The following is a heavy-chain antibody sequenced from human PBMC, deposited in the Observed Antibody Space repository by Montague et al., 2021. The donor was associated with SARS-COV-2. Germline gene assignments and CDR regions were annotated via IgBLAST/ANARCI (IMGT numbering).Heavy chain of an antibody. D-gene: IGHD3-16*01. CDR1: GVSVSSNNYY. Sequence: SETLSLTCSVSGVSVSSNNYYWTWIRRPPGKGLEWIGYIYFNGNIILXXXLQGRVTTSIDTSKNHFSLRLTSVTPADTAVYYCAREVVGVKTNWLDTWGQGTLVTVSS. CDR2: IYFNGNI. V-gene: IGHV4-61*03. J-gene: IGHJ5*02. CDR3: AREVVGVKTNWLDT.